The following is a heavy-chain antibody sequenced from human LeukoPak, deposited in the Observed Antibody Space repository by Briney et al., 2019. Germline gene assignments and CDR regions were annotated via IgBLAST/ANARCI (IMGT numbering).Heavy chain of an antibody. J-gene: IGHJ6*02. CDR3: AREGDYYGMDV. V-gene: IGHV1-18*04. CDR2: ISAYNGNT. Sequence: ASVKVSCKASGYTFTGYYMHWVRQAPGQGLEWMGWISAYNGNTNYAQKLQGRVTMTTDTSTSTAYMELRSLRSDDAAVYYCAREGDYYGMDVWGQGTTVTVSS. D-gene: IGHD3-16*01. CDR1: GYTFTGYY.